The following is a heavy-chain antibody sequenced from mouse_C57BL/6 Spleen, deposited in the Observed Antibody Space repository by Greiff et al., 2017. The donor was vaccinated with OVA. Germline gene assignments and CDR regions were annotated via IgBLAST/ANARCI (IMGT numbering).Heavy chain of an antibody. J-gene: IGHJ1*03. CDR1: GFTFSSYA. V-gene: IGHV5-9-1*02. CDR2: ISSGGDYI. CDR3: TRDRLDYYGSSYGYFDV. Sequence: EVKLVESGEGLVKPGGSLKLSCAASGFTFSSYAMSWVRQTPEKRLEWVAYISSGGDYIYYADTVKGRFTISRDNARNTLYLQMSSLKSEDTAMYYCTRDRLDYYGSSYGYFDVWGTGTTVTVSS. D-gene: IGHD1-1*01.